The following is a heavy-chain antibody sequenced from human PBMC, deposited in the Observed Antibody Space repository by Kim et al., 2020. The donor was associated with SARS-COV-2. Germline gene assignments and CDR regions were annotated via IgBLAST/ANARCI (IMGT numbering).Heavy chain of an antibody. V-gene: IGHV4-59*01. CDR3: ARVGAASYCGGDCYPGAFDI. Sequence: SETLSLTCTVSGGSISSYYWSWIRQPPGKGLEWIGYIYYSGSTNYNPSLKSRVTISVDTSKNQFSLKLSSVTAADTAVYYCARVGAASYCGGDCYPGAFDIWGQGTMVTVSS. D-gene: IGHD2-21*02. CDR1: GGSISSYY. J-gene: IGHJ3*02. CDR2: IYYSGST.